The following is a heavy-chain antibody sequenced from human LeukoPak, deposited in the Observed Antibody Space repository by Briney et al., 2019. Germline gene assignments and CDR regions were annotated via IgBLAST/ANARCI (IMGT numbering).Heavy chain of an antibody. CDR3: ARHITGTTLDY. Sequence: SETLSLTCTVSGGSISSGGYYWSWIRQHPGKGLEWIGYISYSGSTYYNPSLKSRVTISVDTSKNQFSLQLSSVTAADTAVYYCARHITGTTLDYWGQGTLVTVSS. D-gene: IGHD1-7*01. CDR1: GGSISSGGYY. V-gene: IGHV4-31*03. J-gene: IGHJ4*02. CDR2: ISYSGST.